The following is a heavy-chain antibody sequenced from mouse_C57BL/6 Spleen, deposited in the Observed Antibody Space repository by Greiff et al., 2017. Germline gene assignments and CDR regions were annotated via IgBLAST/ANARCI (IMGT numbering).Heavy chain of an antibody. CDR2: IYPGDGDT. D-gene: IGHD2-2*01. CDR3: ARCGYYWYCDV. CDR1: GYAFSSSW. J-gene: IGHJ1*03. V-gene: IGHV1-82*01. Sequence: VQLQQSGPELVKPGASVKISCKASGYAFSSSWMNWVKQRPGKGLEWIGRIYPGDGDTNYNGKFKGKATLTADKSSSTAYRQLSGLTSEDSAVYFGARCGYYWYCDVWGTGTTVTVSS.